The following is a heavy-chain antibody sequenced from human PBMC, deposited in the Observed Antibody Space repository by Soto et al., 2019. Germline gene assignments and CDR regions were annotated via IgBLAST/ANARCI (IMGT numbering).Heavy chain of an antibody. D-gene: IGHD2-15*01. CDR2: TYYRSRWYS. Sequence: LQTLSLTCVGSGDTVSSNSVAWNWVRQSPSRCLEWLGRTYYRSRWYSDYAVSVRSRIDINADTSKNQVSLQLNSVTPEDTAVYYCARSEEDSDYYYYGMDVWGQGTTVTVSS. CDR3: ARSEEDSDYYYYGMDV. CDR1: GDTVSSNSVA. V-gene: IGHV6-1*01. J-gene: IGHJ6*02.